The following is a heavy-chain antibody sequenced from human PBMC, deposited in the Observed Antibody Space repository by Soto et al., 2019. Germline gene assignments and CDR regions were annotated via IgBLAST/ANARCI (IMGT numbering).Heavy chain of an antibody. CDR3: ARESGGATATLDYYYFYMDV. D-gene: IGHD5-12*01. CDR2: INPNGGAT. J-gene: IGHJ6*03. Sequence: QVQLVQSGAEVKKPGASVKVSCKTSGDSFSAFYLHWVRQAPGQGLEWLGWINPNGGATKYAQKFRGRVAMTRDTSIRTAYLELSSLRSDDTAIYYCARESGGATATLDYYYFYMDVWGKGTTVNVSS. CDR1: GDSFSAFY. V-gene: IGHV1-2*02.